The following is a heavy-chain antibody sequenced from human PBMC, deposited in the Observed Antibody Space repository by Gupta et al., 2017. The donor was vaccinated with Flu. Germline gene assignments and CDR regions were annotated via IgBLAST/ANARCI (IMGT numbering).Heavy chain of an antibody. CDR2: MYSSGST. V-gene: IGHV4-61*02. D-gene: IGHD3-3*01. Sequence: QVQLQESGPGLVKPSQTRSLTCTVSGGSISSGNYYWSWIRQPAGKALEWIGRMYSSGSTNYNPSLKRRVTISADTSKKQFSLKLSSVTAADTAVYYCATSDTIFGPDVWGQGTTVTVSS. J-gene: IGHJ6*02. CDR1: GGSISSGNYY. CDR3: ATSDTIFGPDV.